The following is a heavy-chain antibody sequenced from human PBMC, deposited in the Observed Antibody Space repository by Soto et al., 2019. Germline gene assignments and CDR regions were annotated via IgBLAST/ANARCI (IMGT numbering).Heavy chain of an antibody. CDR3: ARGLGP. CDR2: IYHSGTT. D-gene: IGHD3-10*01. Sequence: SETLSLTCAVSGSSISSGGFFWSWIRQPPGKGLEWIGYIYHSGTTYYNPSLKSRVTISVDRSKNQFSLKLSSVTAADTAVYYCARGLGPWGQGTLVTVSS. CDR1: GSSISSGGFF. V-gene: IGHV4-30-2*01. J-gene: IGHJ5*02.